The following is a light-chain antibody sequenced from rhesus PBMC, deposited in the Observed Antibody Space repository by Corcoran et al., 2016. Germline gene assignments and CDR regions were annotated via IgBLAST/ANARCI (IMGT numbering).Light chain of an antibody. CDR1: QGVSSY. Sequence: QVILTQSPATLSLSPGERATLSCRASQGVSSYLAWYQPKPGQAPRLLIHGASSRATGIPERFSGSGSWKDVALTISSLEPEDVGGYHCYQHISGWMFGQGTKGEIK. V-gene: IGKV3-10*01. CDR2: GAS. CDR3: YQHISGWM. J-gene: IGKJ1*01.